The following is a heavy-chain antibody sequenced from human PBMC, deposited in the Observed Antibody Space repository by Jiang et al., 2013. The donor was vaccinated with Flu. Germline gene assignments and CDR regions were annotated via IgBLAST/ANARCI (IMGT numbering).Heavy chain of an antibody. D-gene: IGHD4-17*01. V-gene: IGHV5-51*01. CDR2: YPGDSDT. J-gene: IGHJ6*02. CDR3: ARHGGPTGMDV. Sequence: YPGDSDTRYSPSFQGQVTISADKSISTAYLQWSSLKASDTAMYYCARHGGPTGMDVWGQGTTVTVSS.